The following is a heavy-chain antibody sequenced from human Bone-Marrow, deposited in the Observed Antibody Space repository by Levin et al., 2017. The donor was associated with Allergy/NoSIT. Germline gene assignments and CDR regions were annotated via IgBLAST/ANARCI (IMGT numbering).Heavy chain of an antibody. D-gene: IGHD5-18*01. CDR1: GFTFSSYA. Sequence: GESLKISCAASGFTFSSYAMHWVRQAPGKGLEWVAVISYDGSNKYYADSVKGRFTISRDNSKNTLYLQMNSLRAEDTAVYYCARSGVEGYSYDHWGQGTLVTVSS. CDR2: ISYDGSNK. CDR3: ARSGVEGYSYDH. V-gene: IGHV3-30-3*01. J-gene: IGHJ4*02.